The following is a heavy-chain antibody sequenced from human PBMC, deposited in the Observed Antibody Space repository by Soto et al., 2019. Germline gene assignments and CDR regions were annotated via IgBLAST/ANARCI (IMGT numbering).Heavy chain of an antibody. J-gene: IGHJ4*02. CDR1: GYTFTSYG. Sequence: QVQLVQSGAEVKKPGASVKVSCKASGYTFTSYGISWVRQAPGQGLEWMGWISAYNGNTNYAQKLQGRVTMTTDTSTSIAYMELRSLTSDDTAVYYCARGGPDPYYDILTGYPLDYWGQGTLVTVSS. D-gene: IGHD3-9*01. CDR3: ARGGPDPYYDILTGYPLDY. CDR2: ISAYNGNT. V-gene: IGHV1-18*01.